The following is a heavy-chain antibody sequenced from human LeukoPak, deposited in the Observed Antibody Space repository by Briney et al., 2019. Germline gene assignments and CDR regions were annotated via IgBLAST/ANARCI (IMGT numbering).Heavy chain of an antibody. CDR1: GFTFSSYA. Sequence: GGSLRLSCAASGFTFSSYAMSWARQAPGKGLEWVSAISGGSTYYADSVKGRFTISRDNSKNTLYLQMNSLRAEDTAVYYCAKRLVRLDYYYYYGMDVWGQGTTVTVSS. CDR3: AKRLVRLDYYYYYGMDV. D-gene: IGHD6-13*01. V-gene: IGHV3-23*01. CDR2: ISGGST. J-gene: IGHJ6*02.